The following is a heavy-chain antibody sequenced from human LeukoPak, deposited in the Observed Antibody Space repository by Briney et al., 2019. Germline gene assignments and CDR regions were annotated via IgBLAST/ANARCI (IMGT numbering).Heavy chain of an antibody. D-gene: IGHD6-13*01. J-gene: IGHJ4*02. CDR2: IYSSGAT. CDR3: ARDRDSSSHFGY. CDR1: GFTFSSYG. Sequence: GGSLRLSCAASGFTFSSYGMHWVRQAPGKGLAWVSVIYSSGATFYADSVKGRFTISRDNSKNTLYLQMNSLRAEDTAVYYCARDRDSSSHFGYWGQGTLVTVSS. V-gene: IGHV3-NL1*01.